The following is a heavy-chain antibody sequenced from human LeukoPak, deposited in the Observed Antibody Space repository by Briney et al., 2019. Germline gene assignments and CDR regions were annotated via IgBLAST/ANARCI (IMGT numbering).Heavy chain of an antibody. CDR2: INHSGST. J-gene: IGHJ3*02. CDR3: ARRSRYCSGGSCYKYAFDI. V-gene: IGHV4-34*01. CDR1: GGSFSGYY. Sequence: SETLSLTCAVYGGSFSGYYWSWIRQPPGKRLEWVGEINHSGSTNYNPSLKSRVTISVDTSKNQFSLKLSSVTAADTAVYYCARRSRYCSGGSCYKYAFDIWGQGTMVTVSS. D-gene: IGHD2-15*01.